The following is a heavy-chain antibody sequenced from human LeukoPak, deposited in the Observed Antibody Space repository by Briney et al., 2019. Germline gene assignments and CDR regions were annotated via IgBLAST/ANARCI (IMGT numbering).Heavy chain of an antibody. V-gene: IGHV3-21*01. CDR2: SSSSSSYI. CDR3: ARDQLNWGIGFCDY. CDR1: GFTFSSYS. Sequence: GGSLRLSCAASGFTFSSYSMNWVRQAPGKGLEWVSSSSSSSSYIYYADSVKGRFTISRDNAKNSLYLQMNSLRAEDTAVYYCARDQLNWGIGFCDYWGQGTLVTVSS. J-gene: IGHJ4*02. D-gene: IGHD7-27*01.